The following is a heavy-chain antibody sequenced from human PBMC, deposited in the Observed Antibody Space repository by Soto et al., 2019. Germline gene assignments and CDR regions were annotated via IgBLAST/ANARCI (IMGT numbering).Heavy chain of an antibody. CDR1: GFTFSSYG. J-gene: IGHJ4*02. CDR2: ISYDGSNK. V-gene: IGHV3-30*03. CDR3: ATVTPLNY. Sequence: GSLRLSGAASGFTFSSYGMHWVRQAPGKGLEWVAVISYDGSNKYYADSVKGRFTISRDNSKNTLYLQMNSLRAEDTAVYYCATVTPLNYWGQGTLVTVSS.